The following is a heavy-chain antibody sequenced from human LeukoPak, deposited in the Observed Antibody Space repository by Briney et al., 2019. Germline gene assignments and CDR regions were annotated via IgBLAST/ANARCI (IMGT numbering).Heavy chain of an antibody. CDR2: ISHSGIT. V-gene: IGHV4-34*01. CDR1: GGSISSYY. CDR3: ARSAAAGPQFDY. Sequence: SETLSLTCTVSGGSISSYYWSWIRQPPGKGLEWIGEISHSGITNYNPSLKSRVTISVDTSKNQFSLKLSSVTAADTAVYYCARSAAAGPQFDYWGQGTLVTVSS. J-gene: IGHJ4*02. D-gene: IGHD6-13*01.